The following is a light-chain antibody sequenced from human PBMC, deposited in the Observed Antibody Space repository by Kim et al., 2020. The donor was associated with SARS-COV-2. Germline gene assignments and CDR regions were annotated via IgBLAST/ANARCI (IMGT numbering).Light chain of an antibody. Sequence: WSPGERATPSCRASQSVGTYLGWYQHKPGQAPRLLIYGASNRATGIPARFSGSGSGTDFTLTISSLEPEDFAVYYCQQRSNWPLTFGGGTKVDIK. CDR2: GAS. CDR1: QSVGTY. V-gene: IGKV3-11*01. CDR3: QQRSNWPLT. J-gene: IGKJ4*01.